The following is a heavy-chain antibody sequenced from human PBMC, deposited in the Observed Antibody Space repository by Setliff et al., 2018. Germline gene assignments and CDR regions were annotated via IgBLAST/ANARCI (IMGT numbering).Heavy chain of an antibody. D-gene: IGHD1-26*01. Sequence: ASVKVSCKASGGIFNSFSITWVRQAPGQGLEWMGGIIPIFGTAKYAQKFQGRVTITADQSTRTAYMELSSLRSEDTAVYYCAIPSSGNFYFDYWGQGTLVTVSS. CDR3: AIPSSGNFYFDY. V-gene: IGHV1-69*13. J-gene: IGHJ4*02. CDR2: IIPIFGTA. CDR1: GGIFNSFS.